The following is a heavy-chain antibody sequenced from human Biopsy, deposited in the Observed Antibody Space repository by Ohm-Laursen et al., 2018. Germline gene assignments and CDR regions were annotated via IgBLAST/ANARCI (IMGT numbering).Heavy chain of an antibody. CDR1: GFTVINND. D-gene: IGHD3-3*01. CDR2: ISSSGVQ. V-gene: IGHV3-66*01. Sequence: SLRLSCTASGFTVINNDISWVRQAPGKGLEWASFISSSGVQYHADSVKGRFTISRDNSKNTLYLQMNSLRAEDTAVYYCVRASIFGVATSGFYYYGMDVWGQGTTGTVSS. CDR3: VRASIFGVATSGFYYYGMDV. J-gene: IGHJ6*02.